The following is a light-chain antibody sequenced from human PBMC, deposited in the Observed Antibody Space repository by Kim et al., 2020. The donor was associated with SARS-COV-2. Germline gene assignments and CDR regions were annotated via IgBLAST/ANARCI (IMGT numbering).Light chain of an antibody. CDR3: QQRSNWMFT. CDR2: DAS. Sequence: SLSPGERATLSCRARQCGSSQLAWYQQRPGQAPRLLIYDASNRATCSPARFTGSGSGTDFTLTISSLESEDFAVYYCQQRSNWMFTFGQGTKLEI. CDR1: QCGSSQ. V-gene: IGKV3-11*01. J-gene: IGKJ2*01.